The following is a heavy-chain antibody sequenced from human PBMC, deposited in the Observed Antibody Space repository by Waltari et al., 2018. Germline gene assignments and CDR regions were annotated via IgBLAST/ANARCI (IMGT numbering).Heavy chain of an antibody. D-gene: IGHD3-22*01. CDR3: ARDDYYDSSIDY. CDR1: GFTFSSYS. J-gene: IGHJ4*02. CDR2: MSHAGSTI. Sequence: EVQLVESGGGLVQPGGSLRLTCAASGFTFSSYSMNWVRQAPGKGLEWVSYMSHAGSTIHYADSVKGRFTISRDNTKNSLFLQMNNLRAEDTAVYSCARDDYYDSSIDYWGQGTLVTVSS. V-gene: IGHV3-48*04.